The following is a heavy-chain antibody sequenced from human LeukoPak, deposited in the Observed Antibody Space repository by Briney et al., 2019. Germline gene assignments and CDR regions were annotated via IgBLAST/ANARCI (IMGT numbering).Heavy chain of an antibody. Sequence: GGSLRLSCAASGFTFDDYAMHWVRQAPGKGLGWVGRIKSKTDGGTIDYAALVKGRFTISRDDSKNTVYLQMNSLETEDTAVYYCTTGPTHIARAGTVAFSFDYWGQGTLVTVSS. CDR3: TTGPTHIARAGTVAFSFDY. V-gene: IGHV3-15*01. CDR1: GFTFDDYA. D-gene: IGHD6-19*01. J-gene: IGHJ4*02. CDR2: IKSKTDGGTI.